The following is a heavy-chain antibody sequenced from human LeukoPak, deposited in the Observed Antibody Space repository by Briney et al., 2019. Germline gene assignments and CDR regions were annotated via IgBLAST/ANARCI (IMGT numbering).Heavy chain of an antibody. D-gene: IGHD2-21*02. V-gene: IGHV3-33*06. CDR2: IWYDGSNK. J-gene: IGHJ4*02. CDR3: AKEIGHIVVVTACDY. Sequence: PGGSLRLSCAASGFTFSSYGMHWVRQAPGKGLEWVALIWYDGSNKYYADSVKGRLTISRDNSKNTLYLQMNSLRAEDTAVYYCAKEIGHIVVVTACDYWGQGTLVTVSS. CDR1: GFTFSSYG.